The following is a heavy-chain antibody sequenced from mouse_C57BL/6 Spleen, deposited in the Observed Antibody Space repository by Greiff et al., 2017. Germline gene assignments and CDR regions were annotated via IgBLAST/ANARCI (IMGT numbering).Heavy chain of an antibody. CDR3: ARNYYGSSYVDYAMDY. J-gene: IGHJ4*01. D-gene: IGHD1-1*01. V-gene: IGHV5-17*01. CDR2: ISSGSSTI. CDR1: GFTFSDYG. Sequence: EVQGVESGGGLVKPGGSLKLSCAASGFTFSDYGMHWVRQAPEKGLEWVAYISSGSSTIYYADTVKGRFTISRDNAKNTLFLQMTSLRSEDTAMYYCARNYYGSSYVDYAMDYWGQGTSVTVSS.